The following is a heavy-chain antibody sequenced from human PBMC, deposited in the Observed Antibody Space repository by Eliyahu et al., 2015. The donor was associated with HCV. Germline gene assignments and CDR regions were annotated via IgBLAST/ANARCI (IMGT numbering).Heavy chain of an antibody. Sequence: EVRLVESGGDLVQPGGSLRLSCAASGFTFENFYMNWVRQAPGRGLEWVAYIGRYSDTMYYSDSVKGRFTISRDNAENALYLQMNDLRPEDTAVYFCASLLVFGFNPFDYWGRGTLVTVSS. V-gene: IGHV3-48*01. CDR3: ASLLVFGFNPFDY. D-gene: IGHD5-24*01. CDR2: IGRYSDTM. CDR1: GFTFENFY. J-gene: IGHJ4*02.